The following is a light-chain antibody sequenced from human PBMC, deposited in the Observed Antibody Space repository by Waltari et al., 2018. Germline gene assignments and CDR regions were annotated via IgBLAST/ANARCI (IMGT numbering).Light chain of an antibody. V-gene: IGKV4-1*01. Sequence: DIVMTQSPDSLPVSLGDRATINCKSIQSVLYSSNKKDYIAWYQHKPGQAPKLLLYWASTRKSGVPDRFSGSGSGTNFNLTISSLQAEDVAVYYCHQYYTTPPTFGGGTKVEIK. J-gene: IGKJ4*01. CDR2: WAS. CDR1: QSVLYSSNKKDY. CDR3: HQYYTTPPT.